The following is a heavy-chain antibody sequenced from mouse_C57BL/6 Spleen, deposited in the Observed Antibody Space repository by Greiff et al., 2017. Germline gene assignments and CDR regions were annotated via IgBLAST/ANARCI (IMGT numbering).Heavy chain of an antibody. Sequence: VQLKQSGPVLVKPGASVKMSCKASGYTFTDYYMNWVKQSHGKSLEWIGVINPYNGGTSYNQKFKGKATLTVDKSSSTAYMELNSLTSEDSAVYYCARRNSNYEFDYWGQGTTLTVSS. CDR1: GYTFTDYY. CDR3: ARRNSNYEFDY. V-gene: IGHV1-19*01. CDR2: INPYNGGT. D-gene: IGHD2-5*01. J-gene: IGHJ2*01.